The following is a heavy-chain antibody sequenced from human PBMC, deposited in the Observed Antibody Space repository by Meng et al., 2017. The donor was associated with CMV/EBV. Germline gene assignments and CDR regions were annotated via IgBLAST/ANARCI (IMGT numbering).Heavy chain of an antibody. V-gene: IGHV3-53*05. CDR1: GFAVSGNY. J-gene: IGHJ5*02. Sequence: GESLKISCAASGFAVSGNYMSWVRQAPGKGLQWVSVIYSGDSTYYADSVKGRFTISRDNSKNTLYLQMNSLRAEDTAVYYCARPTAGYSYGLVIRNNWFDPWGQGTLVTVSS. D-gene: IGHD5-18*01. CDR2: IYSGDST. CDR3: ARPTAGYSYGLVIRNNWFDP.